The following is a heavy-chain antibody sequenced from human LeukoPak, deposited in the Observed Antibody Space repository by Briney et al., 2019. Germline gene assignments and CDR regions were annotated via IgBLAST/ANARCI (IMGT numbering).Heavy chain of an antibody. CDR1: GGSISSYY. D-gene: IGHD2-2*01. Sequence: PSETLSLTCTVSGGSISSYYWSWIRQPPGKGLEWIGYIYYSGSTNYNPSLKSRVTISVDTSKNQFSLKLSSVTAADTAVYYCARGRDLGIVVVPAATHYFDYWGQGTLVTVSS. CDR2: IYYSGST. J-gene: IGHJ4*02. V-gene: IGHV4-59*12. CDR3: ARGRDLGIVVVPAATHYFDY.